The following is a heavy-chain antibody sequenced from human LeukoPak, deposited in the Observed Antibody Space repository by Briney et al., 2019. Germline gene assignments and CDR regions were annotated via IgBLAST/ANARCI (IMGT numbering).Heavy chain of an antibody. J-gene: IGHJ4*02. Sequence: GESLKIPCKGSGYSFTSYWIGWVRQMPGKGLEWMGIIYPGDSETRYSPSFQGQVTISADKSISTAYLQWSSLKASDTAMYYCVRSYYYDSSGYPRTFDYWGQGTLVTVSS. V-gene: IGHV5-51*01. CDR2: IYPGDSET. CDR3: VRSYYYDSSGYPRTFDY. CDR1: GYSFTSYW. D-gene: IGHD3-22*01.